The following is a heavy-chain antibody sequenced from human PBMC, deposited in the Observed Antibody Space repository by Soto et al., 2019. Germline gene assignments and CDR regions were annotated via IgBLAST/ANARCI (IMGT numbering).Heavy chain of an antibody. CDR2: ISSSSSYI. CDR3: ARDQPNKYYYDSSGYSTPPDY. CDR1: GFTFSSYS. V-gene: IGHV3-21*01. D-gene: IGHD3-22*01. Sequence: EVQLVESGGGLVKPGGSLRLSCAASGFTFSSYSMNWVRQAPGKGLEWVSSISSSSSYIYYADSVKGRFTISRDNAKNSLYLQMNSLRAEDTAVYYCARDQPNKYYYDSSGYSTPPDYWGQGTLVTVSS. J-gene: IGHJ4*02.